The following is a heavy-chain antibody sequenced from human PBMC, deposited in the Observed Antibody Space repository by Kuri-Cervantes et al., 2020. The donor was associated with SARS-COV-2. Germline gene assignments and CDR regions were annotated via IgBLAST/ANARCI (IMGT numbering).Heavy chain of an antibody. J-gene: IGHJ4*02. Sequence: GESLKISCAASGFTVSSNYMSWVRQAPGKGLEWVSVIYSGGSTYYAESVKGRFTISRDNSKNTLHLQMNSLRAEGTAVYDCARPYYYDSSGRDYWGQGTLVTVSS. D-gene: IGHD3-22*01. CDR2: IYSGGST. CDR1: GFTVSSNY. CDR3: ARPYYYDSSGRDY. V-gene: IGHV3-66*02.